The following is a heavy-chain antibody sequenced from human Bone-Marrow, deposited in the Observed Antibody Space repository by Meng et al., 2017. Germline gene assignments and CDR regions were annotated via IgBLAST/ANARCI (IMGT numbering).Heavy chain of an antibody. J-gene: IGHJ6*02. Sequence: GESLKISCAASGFTFSSYWMSWVRQAPGKGLEWVTVISYDGTNDYYADSVKGRFTISRDNSKNTLYLQMNSLRAEDTAVYYCARDRAYSSPRLGVFYYGMDVWGQGTTVTVSS. CDR1: GFTFSSYW. CDR3: ARDRAYSSPRLGVFYYGMDV. CDR2: ISYDGTND. V-gene: IGHV3-30*03. D-gene: IGHD6-13*01.